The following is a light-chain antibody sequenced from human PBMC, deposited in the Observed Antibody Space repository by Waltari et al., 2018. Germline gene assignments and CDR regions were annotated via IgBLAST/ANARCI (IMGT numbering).Light chain of an antibody. CDR1: SSDDGGYNY. V-gene: IGLV2-14*03. J-gene: IGLJ3*02. Sequence: QSALTQTASVSGSPGQSITISCTGTSSDDGGYNYVSWYQQHPGKDPKVMIYDVSNRPSGFSNRFSGSKSGNTASLTISVLQAEDEADYYGSTYTSTNTWVFGGGTRLTVL. CDR2: DVS. CDR3: STYTSTNTWV.